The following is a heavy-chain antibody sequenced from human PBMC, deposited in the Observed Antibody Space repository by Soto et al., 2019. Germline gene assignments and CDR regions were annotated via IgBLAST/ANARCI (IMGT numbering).Heavy chain of an antibody. V-gene: IGHV3-30*18. CDR3: AKLSRRELSRIVVVVAATPMAQDDAFDI. CDR1: GFTFSSYG. J-gene: IGHJ3*02. CDR2: ISYDGSNK. D-gene: IGHD2-15*01. Sequence: GGSLRLSCAASGFTFSSYGMHWVRQAPGKGLEWVAVISYDGSNKYYADSVKGRFTISRDNSKNTLYLQMNSLRAEDTAVYYSAKLSRRELSRIVVVVAATPMAQDDAFDIWGQGTMVTVSS.